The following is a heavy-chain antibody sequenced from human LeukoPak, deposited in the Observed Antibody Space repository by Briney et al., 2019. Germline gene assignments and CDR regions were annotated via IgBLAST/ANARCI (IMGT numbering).Heavy chain of an antibody. CDR3: ARGTPVAGTYGMDV. Sequence: SETLSLTCAVYGGSLSGYYWSWIRQPPGKGLEWIGEINHSGSTNYNPSLKSRVTISVDTSKNQFSLKLSSVTAADTAVYYCARGTPVAGTYGMDVWGQGTTVTVSS. J-gene: IGHJ6*02. V-gene: IGHV4-34*01. D-gene: IGHD6-19*01. CDR1: GGSLSGYY. CDR2: INHSGST.